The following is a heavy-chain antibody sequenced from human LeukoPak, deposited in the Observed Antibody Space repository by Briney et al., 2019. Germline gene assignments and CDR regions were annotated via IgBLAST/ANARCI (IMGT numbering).Heavy chain of an antibody. CDR2: ISAYNGNT. V-gene: IGHV1-18*01. CDR1: GYTFTSYG. D-gene: IGHD3-10*01. CDR3: ARGVTMVRGVTKRRYYYYYMDV. Sequence: ASVKVSCKASGYTFTSYGISWVRQAPGQGLEWMGWISAYNGNTNYAQKLQGRVTMTTDTSTSTAYMELRSLRSDDTAVYYCARGVTMVRGVTKRRYYYYYMDVWGKGTTVTVSS. J-gene: IGHJ6*03.